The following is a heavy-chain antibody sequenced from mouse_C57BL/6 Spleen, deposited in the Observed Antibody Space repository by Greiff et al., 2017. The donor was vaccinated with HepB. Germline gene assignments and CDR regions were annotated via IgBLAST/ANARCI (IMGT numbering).Heavy chain of an antibody. V-gene: IGHV1-80*01. CDR2: IYPGDGDT. Sequence: VQLQQSGAELVKPGASVKISCKASGYAFSSYWMNWVKQRPGKGLEWIGQIYPGDGDTNYNGKFKGKATLTADKSSSTAYMQLSSLTAEDSAVYFCARDYGSSYGYFDVWGTGTTVTVSS. CDR3: ARDYGSSYGYFDV. CDR1: GYAFSSYW. J-gene: IGHJ1*03. D-gene: IGHD1-1*01.